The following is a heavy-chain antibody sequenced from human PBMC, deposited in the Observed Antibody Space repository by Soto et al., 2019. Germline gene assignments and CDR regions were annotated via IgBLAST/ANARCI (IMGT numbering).Heavy chain of an antibody. J-gene: IGHJ4*02. V-gene: IGHV4-39*01. CDR3: ARGGQYYDMSTYYFDF. D-gene: IGHD3-22*01. CDR2: IYHNGDT. CDR1: GSSISRTNYY. Sequence: PSETLSLTCTVSGSSISRTNYYWAWIRQPPGKGLEWVGSIYHNGDTYKTPSLKSRVTIFVDTSKNEFSLMLSSVTAADTAVYYCARGGQYYDMSTYYFDFWGQGTLATVSS.